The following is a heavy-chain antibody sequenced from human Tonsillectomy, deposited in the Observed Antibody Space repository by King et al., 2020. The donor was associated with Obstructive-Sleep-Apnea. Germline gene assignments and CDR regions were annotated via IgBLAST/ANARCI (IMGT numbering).Heavy chain of an antibody. CDR3: ARGSGYVDY. V-gene: IGHV4-34*01. CDR1: GGSFSGYY. D-gene: IGHD1-26*01. Sequence: VQLQQWGAGLLKPSETLSLTCAVYGGSFSGYYWSWIRQTPGKGLEGIGEINQVGSTNYNPALKSRVPMSVDTSKNHFSLKLSSVTAADTAVYYCARGSGYVDYWGQGTLVTVSS. CDR2: INQVGST. J-gene: IGHJ4*02.